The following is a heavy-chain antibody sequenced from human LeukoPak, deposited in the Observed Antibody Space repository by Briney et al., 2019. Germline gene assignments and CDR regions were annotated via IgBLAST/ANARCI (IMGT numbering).Heavy chain of an antibody. Sequence: GGSLRLSCAASGFTFSSYAMHWVRQAPGKGLEWVAVISYDGSNKYYADPVKGRFTISRDNSKNTLYLQMNSLRAEDTAVYYCARDPYSSSWYPYYYYGMDVWGQGTTVTVSS. V-gene: IGHV3-30-3*01. CDR3: ARDPYSSSWYPYYYYGMDV. D-gene: IGHD6-13*01. CDR2: ISYDGSNK. J-gene: IGHJ6*02. CDR1: GFTFSSYA.